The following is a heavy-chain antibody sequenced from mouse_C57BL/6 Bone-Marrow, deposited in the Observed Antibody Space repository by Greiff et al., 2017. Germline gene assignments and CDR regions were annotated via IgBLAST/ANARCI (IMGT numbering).Heavy chain of an antibody. CDR1: GFTFSSYA. CDR2: ISDGGSYT. Sequence: DVHLVESGGGLVKPGGSLKLSCAASGFTFSSYAMSWVRQTPEKRLEWVATISDGGSYTYYPDNVKGRFTISRDNAKNNLYLQMSHLKSEDTAMYYCARDLGYAMDYWGQGTSVTVSS. D-gene: IGHD4-1*01. V-gene: IGHV5-4*01. CDR3: ARDLGYAMDY. J-gene: IGHJ4*01.